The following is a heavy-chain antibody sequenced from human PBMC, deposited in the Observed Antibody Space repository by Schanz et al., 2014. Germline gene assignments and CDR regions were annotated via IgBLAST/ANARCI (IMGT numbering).Heavy chain of an antibody. V-gene: IGHV3-11*06. J-gene: IGHJ4*02. CDR1: GFTFSDYY. Sequence: PGGSLRLSCAASGFTFSDYYMAWIRQAPGKGLEWVSHISGSSIHKNYADSVKGRFSISRDNGETSVYLQINSLRVEDTAVYYCARDLNRCGGDCYSGWGQGTLVTVSS. CDR2: ISGSSIHK. CDR3: ARDLNRCGGDCYSG. D-gene: IGHD2-21*02.